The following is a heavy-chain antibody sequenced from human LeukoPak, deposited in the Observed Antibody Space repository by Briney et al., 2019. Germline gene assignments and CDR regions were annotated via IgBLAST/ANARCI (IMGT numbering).Heavy chain of an antibody. J-gene: IGHJ5*02. CDR1: GYTFTYYG. CDR2: IRGYSGNT. Sequence: ASVKVSCKASGYTFTYYGISWVRQAPGQGLEWVGWIRGYSGNTNYAQKLQDRVTMTTDTYTSTAYMELRSLRSDDTAVYYCARVYDSSGFQFDPWGQGTLVTVSS. D-gene: IGHD3-22*01. CDR3: ARVYDSSGFQFDP. V-gene: IGHV1-18*01.